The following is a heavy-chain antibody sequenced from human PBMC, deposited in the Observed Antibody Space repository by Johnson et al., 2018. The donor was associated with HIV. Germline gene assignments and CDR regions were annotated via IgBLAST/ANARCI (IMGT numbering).Heavy chain of an antibody. V-gene: IGHV3-30*03. Sequence: QVQLVESGGGVVQPGRSLRLSCAASGFTFSSYGMHWVRQAPGKGLEWVAVISYDGSNKYYADSVKGRFTISRDTTKNTLYLQMNSLRAEDTAVYYGTTRVTGVIISSDAFDIWGQGTMVTVSS. CDR1: GFTFSSYG. CDR2: ISYDGSNK. CDR3: TTRVTGVIISSDAFDI. D-gene: IGHD3-3*01. J-gene: IGHJ3*02.